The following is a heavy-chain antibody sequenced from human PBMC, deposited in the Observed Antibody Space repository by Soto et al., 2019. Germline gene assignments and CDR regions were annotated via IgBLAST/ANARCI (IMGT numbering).Heavy chain of an antibody. V-gene: IGHV4-38-2*02. Sequence: QVQLQESGPRVVKASETLSLTCAISGYSISSVFYWGWIRKSPGKGLEWIGNVYRSGNAYYNPFLRSHVTISMDTSKNEVSLRLNAVTAADTAVYYCARDRGIRMWRIDDWGQRTLVTGSS. D-gene: IGHD5-18*01. CDR3: ARDRGIRMWRIDD. CDR2: VYRSGNA. CDR1: GYSISSVFY. J-gene: IGHJ4*02.